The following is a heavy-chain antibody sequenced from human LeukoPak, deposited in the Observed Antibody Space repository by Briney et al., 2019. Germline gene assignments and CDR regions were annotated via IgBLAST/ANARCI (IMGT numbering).Heavy chain of an antibody. V-gene: IGHV1-2*02. D-gene: IGHD2-21*01. Sequence: ASVKVSCTASGYTFTGYYMHWVRQAPGQGLEWMGWVNPNSGGTNYAQKFQGRVTMTRDTSISTAYMELSRLRSDDTAVYYCARDWTSIPEYFQHWGQGTLVTVSS. CDR2: VNPNSGGT. CDR1: GYTFTGYY. J-gene: IGHJ1*01. CDR3: ARDWTSIPEYFQH.